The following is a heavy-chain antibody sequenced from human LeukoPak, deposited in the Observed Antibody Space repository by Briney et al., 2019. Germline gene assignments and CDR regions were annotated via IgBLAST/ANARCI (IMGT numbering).Heavy chain of an antibody. CDR2: IYHSGNT. Sequence: PSEALSLTCAVSGGSISRGNWWSWVRQPPGKGLEWIGEIYHSGNTNYNPSLESRVTISVDTSKNQFSLKLNSVTAADTAVYHCAGYSIPYTFGYWGQRTLVTVSS. CDR3: AGYSIPYTFGY. D-gene: IGHD3-16*01. V-gene: IGHV4-4*02. CDR1: GGSISRGNW. J-gene: IGHJ4*02.